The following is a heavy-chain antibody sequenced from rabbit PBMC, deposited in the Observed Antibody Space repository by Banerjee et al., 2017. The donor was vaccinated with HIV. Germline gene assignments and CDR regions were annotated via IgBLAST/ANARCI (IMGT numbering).Heavy chain of an antibody. D-gene: IGHD2-1*01. V-gene: IGHV1S40*01. J-gene: IGHJ4*01. CDR2: IYGGDGGT. Sequence: QSLEESGGDLVKPGASLTLTCTASGFSFSSSYDMCWVRQAPGKGLEWIACIYGGDGGTYYASWAKGRFTISKTSSTTVTLQMTSLTAADTATYFCGRWDAYDDYANLWGPGTLVTVS. CDR1: GFSFSSSYD. CDR3: GRWDAYDDYANL.